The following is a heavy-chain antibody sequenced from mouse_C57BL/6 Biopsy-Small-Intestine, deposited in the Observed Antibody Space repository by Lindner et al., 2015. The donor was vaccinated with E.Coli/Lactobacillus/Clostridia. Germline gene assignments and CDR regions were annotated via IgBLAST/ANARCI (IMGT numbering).Heavy chain of an antibody. CDR3: ARGIRGYFSVYTDFDS. D-gene: IGHD2-2*01. Sequence: SVKVSCKASGYSFTDYAMHWVRQAPGQRLEWMGWINPGNGDTKYSQKFQGRLIINRDTSASTAFMELSSLRSEDTAVYYCARGIRGYFSVYTDFDSWGQGTLVTVSS. J-gene: IGHJ4*01. CDR1: GYSFTDYA. CDR2: INPGNGDT. V-gene: IGHV1-84*02.